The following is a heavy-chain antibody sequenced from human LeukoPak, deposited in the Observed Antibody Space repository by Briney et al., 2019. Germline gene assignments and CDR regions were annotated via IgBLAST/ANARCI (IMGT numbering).Heavy chain of an antibody. CDR2: INSDGSST. Sequence: GGSLRLSCAASGFTFSSYWMHWVRQAPGKGLVWVSRINSDGSSTSYADSVKGRFTISRDNAKNTLYLQMNSLRAEDTAVYYCARDSAAYYYYYYMDVWGKGTTVTVSS. CDR1: GFTFSSYW. V-gene: IGHV3-74*01. J-gene: IGHJ6*03. CDR3: ARDSAAYYYYYYMDV. D-gene: IGHD2-15*01.